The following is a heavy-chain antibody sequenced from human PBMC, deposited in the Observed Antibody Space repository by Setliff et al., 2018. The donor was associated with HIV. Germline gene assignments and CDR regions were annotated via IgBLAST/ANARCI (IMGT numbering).Heavy chain of an antibody. V-gene: IGHV1-18*01. Sequence: ASVKVSCKASGYTFTSYDISWVRQAPGQGLEWMGWMSTYNGNTNYAQKVQGRVTMTRDTSINAAYMELRGLRSDDTAVYYCARGGSYYNFWSGYEHFDYWGQGTLVTVS. CDR1: GYTFTSYD. CDR3: ARGGSYYNFWSGYEHFDY. J-gene: IGHJ4*02. CDR2: MSTYNGNT. D-gene: IGHD3-3*01.